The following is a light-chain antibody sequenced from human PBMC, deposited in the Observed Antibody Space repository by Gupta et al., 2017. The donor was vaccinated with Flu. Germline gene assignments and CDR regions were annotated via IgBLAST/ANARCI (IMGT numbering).Light chain of an antibody. CDR3: QQYANLPIT. J-gene: IGKJ4*01. CDR2: DAS. Sequence: DIQLTQSPSPLAASLGDRVTITCQASQDISNFLNWYQQKPGKAPKIVIYDASNLETGVPSRFSGSGSGTXFTLTIXSLQPEDVATYYCQQYANLPITFGXGTKVEMK. V-gene: IGKV1-33*01. CDR1: QDISNF.